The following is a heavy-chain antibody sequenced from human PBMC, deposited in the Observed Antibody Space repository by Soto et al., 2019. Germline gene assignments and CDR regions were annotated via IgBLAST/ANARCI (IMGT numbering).Heavy chain of an antibody. Sequence: QITLKESGPTLVKPTQTLTLTCTFSGFSLSTSGVGVGWIRQPPGKALECLALIYWDDDKRYSPSLKSRLTNTKDTSKSQLVLTMTNMDPVDTAPYYCAHIPNYYQYNWFDPWGQGTLVTVSS. J-gene: IGHJ5*02. V-gene: IGHV2-5*02. CDR2: IYWDDDK. CDR1: GFSLSTSGVG. D-gene: IGHD3-10*01. CDR3: AHIPNYYQYNWFDP.